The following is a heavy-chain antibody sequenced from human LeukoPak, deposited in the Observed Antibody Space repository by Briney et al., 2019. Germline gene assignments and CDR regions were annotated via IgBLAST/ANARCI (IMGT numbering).Heavy chain of an antibody. Sequence: ASVKVSCKASGYTFTGYYMHWVRQAPGQGLEWMGWINPNSGGTNYAQKFQGRVTMTRDTSISTAYMELSRLRSDDTAVYYCARVVSGSTRAYYYYYMDVWGKGTTVTVSS. CDR1: GYTFTGYY. D-gene: IGHD1-26*01. J-gene: IGHJ6*03. V-gene: IGHV1-2*02. CDR2: INPNSGGT. CDR3: ARVVSGSTRAYYYYYMDV.